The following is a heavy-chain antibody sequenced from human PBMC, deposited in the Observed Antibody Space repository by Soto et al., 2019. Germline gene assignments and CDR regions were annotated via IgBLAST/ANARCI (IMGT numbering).Heavy chain of an antibody. CDR3: ARDPDYYGSGSSKGWFDP. Sequence: QVQLVQSGAEVKKPGASVKVSCKASGYTFTSYAIHWVRQAPGQRLEWMGWINAGNGKTKYSQKFQGRVTITRDTSASTAYMELSSLRSEDTAVYYCARDPDYYGSGSSKGWFDPWGQGTLVTVSS. CDR2: INAGNGKT. D-gene: IGHD3-10*01. V-gene: IGHV1-3*01. J-gene: IGHJ5*02. CDR1: GYTFTSYA.